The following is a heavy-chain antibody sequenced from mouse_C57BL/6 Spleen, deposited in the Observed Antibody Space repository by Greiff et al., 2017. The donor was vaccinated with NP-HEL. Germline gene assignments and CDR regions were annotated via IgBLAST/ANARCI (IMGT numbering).Heavy chain of an antibody. CDR1: GYAFSSSW. CDR2: IYPGDGDT. D-gene: IGHD2-5*01. CDR3: AREDYSNYGGAMDY. V-gene: IGHV1-82*01. J-gene: IGHJ4*01. Sequence: VKLQESGPELVKPGASVKISCKASGYAFSSSWMNWVKQRPGKGLEWIGRIYPGDGDTNYNGKFKGKATLTADKSSSTAYMQLSSLTSEDSAVYFCAREDYSNYGGAMDYWGQGTSVTVSS.